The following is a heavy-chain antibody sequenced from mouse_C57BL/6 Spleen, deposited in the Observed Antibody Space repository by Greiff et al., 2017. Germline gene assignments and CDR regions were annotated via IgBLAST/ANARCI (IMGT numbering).Heavy chain of an antibody. J-gene: IGHJ3*01. V-gene: IGHV1-26*01. CDR3: ARLDDGYYAY. CDR2: INPNNGGT. CDR1: GYTFTDYY. D-gene: IGHD2-3*01. Sequence: EVQLQQSGPELVKPGASVKISCKASGYTFTDYYMNWVKQSHGKSLEWIGDINPNNGGTSYNQKFKGKATLTVDKSSSTAYMELRSLTSEDSAVYYCARLDDGYYAYWGQGTLVTVSA.